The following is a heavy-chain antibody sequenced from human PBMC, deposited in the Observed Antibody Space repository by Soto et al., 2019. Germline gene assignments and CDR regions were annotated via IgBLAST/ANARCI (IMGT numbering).Heavy chain of an antibody. CDR2: ISGSGGST. CDR3: AKSLVAWSGLLQEYQLLYYYGMDV. J-gene: IGHJ6*02. CDR1: GFTFSSYA. Sequence: GGSLRLSCAASGFTFSSYAMSWVRQAPGKGLEWVSAISGSGGSTYYADSVKGRFTISRDNSKNTLYLQMNSLRAEDTAVYYCAKSLVAWSGLLQEYQLLYYYGMDVWGQGTTVTVSS. V-gene: IGHV3-23*01. D-gene: IGHD2-2*01.